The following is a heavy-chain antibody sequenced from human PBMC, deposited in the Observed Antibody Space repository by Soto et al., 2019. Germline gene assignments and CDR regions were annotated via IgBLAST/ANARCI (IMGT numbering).Heavy chain of an antibody. CDR3: AKDGLHY. CDR1: GFTFSSYG. J-gene: IGHJ4*02. CDR2: ISYDGSNK. V-gene: IGHV3-30*18. Sequence: VQLVESGGGVVQPGRSLRLSCAASGFTFSSYGMHWVRQAPGKGLEWVAVISYDGSNKYYADSVKGRFTISRDNSKNTLYLQMNSLRAEYTAVYYCAKDGLHYWGQGTLVTVSS.